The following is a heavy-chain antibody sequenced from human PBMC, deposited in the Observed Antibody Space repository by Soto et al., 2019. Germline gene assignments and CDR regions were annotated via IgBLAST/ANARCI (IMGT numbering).Heavy chain of an antibody. D-gene: IGHD3-10*01. J-gene: IGHJ4*02. CDR2: ISGSGGST. CDR1: GFTFSSYA. V-gene: IGHV3-23*01. Sequence: GGSLRLSCAASGFTFSSYAMSWVRQAPGKGLEWVSAISGSGGSTYYADSVKGRFTISRDNSKNTLYLQMNSLRAEDTAVYYCAKDPGTGSGSYYYFDYWGQGTLVTVSS. CDR3: AKDPGTGSGSYYYFDY.